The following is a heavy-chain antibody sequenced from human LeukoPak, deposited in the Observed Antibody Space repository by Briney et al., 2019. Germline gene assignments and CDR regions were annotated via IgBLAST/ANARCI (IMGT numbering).Heavy chain of an antibody. Sequence: ASVKVSCKASGYTFTDYHMHWVRQAPGQGLEWMGRINPNGGDTNYAQKFQGRVTMTRDTSTTTAYMELSSLRSDDTAVYYCARGSNWKENWFDPWGQGTLVIVSS. CDR2: INPNGGDT. J-gene: IGHJ5*02. CDR3: ARGSNWKENWFDP. D-gene: IGHD1-1*01. CDR1: GYTFTDYH. V-gene: IGHV1-2*06.